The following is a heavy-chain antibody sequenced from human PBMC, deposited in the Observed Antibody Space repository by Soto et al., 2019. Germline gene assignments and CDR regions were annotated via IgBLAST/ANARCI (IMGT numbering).Heavy chain of an antibody. CDR2: ISGSGGST. CDR3: AKVRAYYYDSSGYYPGFDY. D-gene: IGHD3-22*01. J-gene: IGHJ4*02. Sequence: SGGSLRLSCAASGFTFSSYAMSWVRQAPGKGLEWVSAISGSGGSTYYADSVKGRFTISRDNSKNTLYLQMNSLRAEDTAVYYCAKVRAYYYDSSGYYPGFDYWGQGTLVTVSS. V-gene: IGHV3-23*01. CDR1: GFTFSSYA.